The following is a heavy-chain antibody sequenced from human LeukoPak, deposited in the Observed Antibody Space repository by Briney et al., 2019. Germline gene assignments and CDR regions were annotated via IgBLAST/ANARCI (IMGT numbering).Heavy chain of an antibody. D-gene: IGHD1-7*01. CDR1: GYSISSGYY. CDR2: IYHTGTT. J-gene: IGHJ6*03. CDR3: AKRRGLELLYYYYMDV. Sequence: PSETLSLTCTVSGYSISSGYYWGWIRQPPGKGLEWIGSIYHTGTTYYNPSLKSRVTISVDTSKNQFSLKLSSVTAADTAVYYCAKRRGLELLYYYYMDVWGKGTTVTVSS. V-gene: IGHV4-38-2*02.